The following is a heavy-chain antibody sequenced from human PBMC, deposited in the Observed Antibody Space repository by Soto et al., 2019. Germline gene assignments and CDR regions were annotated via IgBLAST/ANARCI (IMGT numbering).Heavy chain of an antibody. CDR1: GFTFSSYG. D-gene: IGHD6-13*01. J-gene: IGHJ4*02. CDR2: ISYDGSNK. V-gene: IGHV3-30*18. Sequence: HPGGSLRLSCAASGFTFSSYGMHWVRQAPGKGLEWVAVISYDGSNKYYADSVKGRFTISRDNSKNTLYLQMNSLRAEDTAVYYCAKVGFRQQLVDYWGQGTLVTVSS. CDR3: AKVGFRQQLVDY.